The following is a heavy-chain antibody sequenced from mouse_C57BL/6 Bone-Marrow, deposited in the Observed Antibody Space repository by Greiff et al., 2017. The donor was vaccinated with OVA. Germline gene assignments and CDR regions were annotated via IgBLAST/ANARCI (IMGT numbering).Heavy chain of an antibody. CDR3: TREGNYLAWFAY. J-gene: IGHJ3*01. Sequence: VQLKQSGAELVRPGASVTLSCKASGYTFTDYEMHWVKQTPVHGLEWIGAIDPETGGTAYNQKFKGKAILTADKSSSTAYMERRSLTSEDSAVYYCTREGNYLAWFAYWGQGTLVTVSA. CDR1: GYTFTDYE. V-gene: IGHV1-15*01. CDR2: IDPETGGT. D-gene: IGHD2-1*01.